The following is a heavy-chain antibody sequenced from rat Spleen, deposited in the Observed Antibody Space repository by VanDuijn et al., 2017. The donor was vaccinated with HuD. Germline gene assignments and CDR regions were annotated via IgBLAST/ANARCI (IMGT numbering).Heavy chain of an antibody. D-gene: IGHD1-9*01. Sequence: EVQLVESGGGLVQPGGSMKLPCAASGFTFNNCDMAWVRQAPTKSLEWVASISDDGSNNHYRDSVKGRFTISRDNEKSTIYLQMERLRSEDTATYYSAKVTYCGFIVDFWGQGVMVTVSS. V-gene: IGHV5-25*01. J-gene: IGHJ2*01. CDR1: GFTFNNCD. CDR2: ISDDGSNN. CDR3: AKVTYCGFIVDF.